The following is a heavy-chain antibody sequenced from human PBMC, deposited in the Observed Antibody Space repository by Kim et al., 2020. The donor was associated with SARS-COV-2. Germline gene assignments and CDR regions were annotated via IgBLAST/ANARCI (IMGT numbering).Heavy chain of an antibody. Sequence: GGSLRLSCAASGFTFSSYVMTWVRQAPGKGLEWVSSISNIGNSTYYADSVKGRFTISRDDSNNALFLQMNSLRAEDTAVYYCAKDVMTGSWHLDYWGQ. V-gene: IGHV3-23*01. CDR3: AKDVMTGSWHLDY. J-gene: IGHJ4*02. D-gene: IGHD6-13*01. CDR1: GFTFSSYV. CDR2: ISNIGNST.